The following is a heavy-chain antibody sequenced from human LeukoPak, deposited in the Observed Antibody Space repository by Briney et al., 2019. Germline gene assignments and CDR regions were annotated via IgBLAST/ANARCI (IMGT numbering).Heavy chain of an antibody. CDR3: ASYPRYMSSPPFDY. CDR1: GYTFTGQD. V-gene: IGHV1-2*02. J-gene: IGHJ4*02. D-gene: IGHD5-12*01. Sequence: ASVKVSCKASGYTFTGQDMHWVRRAPGQGLEWMGWINPNTGGTNYAQKFQGRVTMTRDTTISTAYMELSWLTSDDTAVYYCASYPRYMSSPPFDYWGQGTLVTVSS. CDR2: INPNTGGT.